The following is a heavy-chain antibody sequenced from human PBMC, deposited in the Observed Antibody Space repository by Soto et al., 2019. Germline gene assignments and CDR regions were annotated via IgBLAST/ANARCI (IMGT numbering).Heavy chain of an antibody. Sequence: PEGSLRLSCAASGFTFSSYWMSWVRQAPGKGLEWVANIKQDGSEKYYVDSVKGRFTISRDNAKNSLYLQMNSLRAEDTAGYYCARILGQWLVHDDSDIWGQGTMDTVS. V-gene: IGHV3-7*03. J-gene: IGHJ3*02. CDR1: GFTFSSYW. CDR3: ARILGQWLVHDDSDI. CDR2: IKQDGSEK. D-gene: IGHD6-19*01.